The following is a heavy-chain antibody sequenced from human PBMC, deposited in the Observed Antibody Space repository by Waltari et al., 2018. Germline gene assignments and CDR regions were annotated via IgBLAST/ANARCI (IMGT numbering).Heavy chain of an antibody. D-gene: IGHD2-15*01. CDR3: AKGGDCNGGSCNFDY. J-gene: IGHJ4*02. V-gene: IGHV1-2*06. Sequence: QVQLVQSGAEVKKPGASVKVSCKASGYTFTDWYMYWVRQAPGQGLEWMGRISPNSGGTNYAQKLQGRVTMTRDTSISTAYMELSRLTSDDTAVDYCAKGGDCNGGSCNFDYWGQGTVVTVSS. CDR1: GYTFTDWY. CDR2: ISPNSGGT.